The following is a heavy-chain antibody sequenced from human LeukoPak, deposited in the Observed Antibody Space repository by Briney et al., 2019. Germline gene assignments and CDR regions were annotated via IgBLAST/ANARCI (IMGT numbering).Heavy chain of an antibody. Sequence: GGSLRLSCAASGFTVSSYWMHWVRHAPGKGLVWVSRINSDGTGTNYADSVKGRFTISRDNAKNTLYLQMNSLRAEDTAVYYCTRALGSGTTNRYMDVWGKGTTVTVSS. CDR1: GFTVSSYW. CDR3: TRALGSGTTNRYMDV. D-gene: IGHD2-2*01. V-gene: IGHV3-74*01. CDR2: INSDGTGT. J-gene: IGHJ6*03.